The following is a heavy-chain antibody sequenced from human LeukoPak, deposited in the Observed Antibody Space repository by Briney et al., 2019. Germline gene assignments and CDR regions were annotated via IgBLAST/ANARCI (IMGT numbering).Heavy chain of an antibody. CDR3: ASGPVYYDFWSGYLSNYYYYYYMDV. D-gene: IGHD3-3*01. J-gene: IGHJ6*03. CDR2: IYTSGST. Sequence: SETLSLTCAVSGGSISSGSYYWSWIRQPAGKGLEWIGRIYTSGSTNYNPSLKSRVTISVDTSKNQFSLKLSSVTAADTAVYYCASGPVYYDFWSGYLSNYYYYYYMDVWGKGTTVTVSS. CDR1: GGSISSGSYY. V-gene: IGHV4-61*02.